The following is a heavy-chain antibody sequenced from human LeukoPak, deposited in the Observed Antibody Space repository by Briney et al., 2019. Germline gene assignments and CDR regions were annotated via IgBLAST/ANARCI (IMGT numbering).Heavy chain of an antibody. Sequence: GGSLRLSCAASGFTFFRRSMTWVRQAPGKGLEWVANVKDDGTEIYYAESVRGRFTISRDDATNSLFLQMNSLRPEDTAVYYCGRLHPFQSCTYRPVDLWGQGTLVTVSS. CDR3: GRLHPFQSCTYRPVDL. CDR2: VKDDGTEI. CDR1: GFTFFRRS. V-gene: IGHV3-7*01. D-gene: IGHD2-8*01. J-gene: IGHJ4*02.